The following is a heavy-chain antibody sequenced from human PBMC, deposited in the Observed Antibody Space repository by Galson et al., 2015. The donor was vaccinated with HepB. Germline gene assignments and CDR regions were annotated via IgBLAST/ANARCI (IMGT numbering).Heavy chain of an antibody. CDR2: IDPSDSYT. D-gene: IGHD5-18*01. J-gene: IGHJ4*02. V-gene: IGHV5-10-1*01. Sequence: QSGAEVKKPGESLKISCKVSGYSFTTYWIAWVRQMPGKGLEWMGRIDPSDSYTNYSPSFQGHVTISADKSISTAYLQWSSLKASDTAMYYCARHMRDTAMASFDYWGQGTLVTVSS. CDR3: ARHMRDTAMASFDY. CDR1: GYSFTTYW.